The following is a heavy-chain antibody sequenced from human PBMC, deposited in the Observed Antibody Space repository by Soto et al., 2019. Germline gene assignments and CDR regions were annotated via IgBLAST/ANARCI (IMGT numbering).Heavy chain of an antibody. V-gene: IGHV3-15*07. J-gene: IGHJ6*02. CDR3: TTVSVEGV. D-gene: IGHD2-15*01. CDR1: GLTISNAW. CDR2: IKTNTEGGTT. Sequence: EVQLVESGGGFIYPGGSLRLSCAASGLTISNAWMNWVRQAPGKGLEWVGRIKTNTEGGTTDYAAAVKGRFTVSRDDSKNTLYLQMNSLKTEYAAVYYCTTVSVEGVWGQGTTVTVSS.